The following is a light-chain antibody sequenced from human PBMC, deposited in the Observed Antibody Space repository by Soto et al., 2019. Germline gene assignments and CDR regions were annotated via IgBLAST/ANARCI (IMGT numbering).Light chain of an antibody. J-gene: IGKJ1*01. CDR2: DAS. V-gene: IGKV1-5*01. CDR3: QHCDTYWA. Sequence: DIQMTQSPSTLSASLGDRVTITCRARRNIERWLAWYQQKPGKAPRLLIYDASTLETGVPSRFSGGGSGTEFPLTISSLQPDDNAAYYCQHCDTYWAFGQGTKVEVE. CDR1: RNIERW.